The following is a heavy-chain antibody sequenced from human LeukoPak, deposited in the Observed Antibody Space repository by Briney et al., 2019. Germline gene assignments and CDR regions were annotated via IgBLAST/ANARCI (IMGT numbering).Heavy chain of an antibody. V-gene: IGHV3-15*01. J-gene: IGHJ6*03. Sequence: GGSLRLSCAASRFTFSNAWMSWVRQAPGKGLEWVGRIKSKTDGGTTDYTAPVNGRFTISRDNAKNSLYLQMNSLRAEDTAVYYCARDDYADNTHTYYYYSYMDVWAKGTTVTVSS. CDR1: RFTFSNAW. D-gene: IGHD4/OR15-4a*01. CDR3: ARDDYADNTHTYYYYSYMDV. CDR2: IKSKTDGGTT.